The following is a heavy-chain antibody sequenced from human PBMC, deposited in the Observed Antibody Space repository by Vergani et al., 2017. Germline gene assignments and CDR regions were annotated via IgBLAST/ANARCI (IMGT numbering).Heavy chain of an antibody. D-gene: IGHD6-19*01. Sequence: QVRLVESGGGVVQPGRSLRLSCAASGFSFTSYRMHWVRQPPGKGLEWVTFIRYDGSNTYYADSVKGRFTISRDNSKNTLFLQMNSLRPEDTAVYYCARDTVTGSRYFDYWGQGTLVTVSS. CDR2: IRYDGSNT. CDR1: GFSFTSYR. J-gene: IGHJ4*02. V-gene: IGHV3-33*08. CDR3: ARDTVTGSRYFDY.